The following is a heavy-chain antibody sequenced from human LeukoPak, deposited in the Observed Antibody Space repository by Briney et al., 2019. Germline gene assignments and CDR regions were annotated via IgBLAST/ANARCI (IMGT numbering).Heavy chain of an antibody. CDR2: IYTSGST. CDR1: GGSISSGSYY. D-gene: IGHD6-6*01. J-gene: IGHJ6*03. V-gene: IGHV4-61*02. Sequence: SETLSLTCTVSGGSISSGSYYWSWIRQPAGKGLEWIGRIYTSGSTNYNPSLKSRVTILVDTSKNQFSLKLSSVTAADTAVYYCARVYQLVYYYYYMDVWGKGTTVTVSS. CDR3: ARVYQLVYYYYYMDV.